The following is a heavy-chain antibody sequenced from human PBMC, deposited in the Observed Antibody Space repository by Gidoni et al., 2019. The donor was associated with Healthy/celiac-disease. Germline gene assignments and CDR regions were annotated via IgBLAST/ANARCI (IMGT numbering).Heavy chain of an antibody. V-gene: IGHV4-31*03. CDR3: ARAVQDYGRAGQLNYGMDV. CDR2: IYYSGST. Sequence: QVQLQESGPGLVKPSQTLSLTCTVSGGSISSGGDYWSWIRQHPGKGLEWIGYIYYSGSTYSNPSLKSRVSISVDTSKNQFSLKLSSVTAADTAVYFCARAVQDYGRAGQLNYGMDVWGQGTTVTVSS. D-gene: IGHD4-17*01. J-gene: IGHJ6*02. CDR1: GGSISSGGDY.